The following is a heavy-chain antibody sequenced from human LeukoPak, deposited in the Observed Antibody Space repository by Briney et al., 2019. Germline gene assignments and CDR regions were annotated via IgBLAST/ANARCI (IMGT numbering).Heavy chain of an antibody. Sequence: PLETLSLSCTVSGYSLSSGYYWGWIRQPPGKGLEWIGSIYHSGSTYYNPSLKSRVTISVDKSKNKFSLKLSSVTAADTAVYSCARVRKVRGIYAFDIWGQGTMVTVSS. V-gene: IGHV4-38-2*02. CDR1: GYSLSSGYY. J-gene: IGHJ3*02. D-gene: IGHD3-10*01. CDR2: IYHSGST. CDR3: ARVRKVRGIYAFDI.